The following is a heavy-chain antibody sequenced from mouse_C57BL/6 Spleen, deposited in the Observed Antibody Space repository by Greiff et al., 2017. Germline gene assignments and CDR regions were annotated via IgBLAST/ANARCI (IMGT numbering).Heavy chain of an antibody. Sequence: QVQLQQPGAELVKPGASVKMSCKASGYTFTSSWITWVKQRPGQGLEWIGDIYPGSGSTNYNAKFKSKATLTVATSSSTAYMQLINLTSEDSAVYYCARWAYDVDYWGQGTSVTVSS. CDR3: ARWAYDVDY. D-gene: IGHD2-10*01. CDR1: GYTFTSSW. V-gene: IGHV1-55*01. J-gene: IGHJ4*01. CDR2: IYPGSGST.